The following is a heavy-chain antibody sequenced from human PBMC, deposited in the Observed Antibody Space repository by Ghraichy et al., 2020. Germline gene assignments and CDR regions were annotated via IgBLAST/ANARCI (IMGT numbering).Heavy chain of an antibody. CDR1: GGSFSGYY. Sequence: SQTLSLTCAVYGGSFSGYYWSWIRQPPGKGLEWIGEINHSGSTNYNPSLKSRVTISVDTSKNQFSLKLSSVTAADTAVYYCARGGVYYYYLAYWGQGTLVTVSS. CDR3: ARGGVYYYYLAY. D-gene: IGHD2-8*01. J-gene: IGHJ4*02. V-gene: IGHV4-34*01. CDR2: INHSGST.